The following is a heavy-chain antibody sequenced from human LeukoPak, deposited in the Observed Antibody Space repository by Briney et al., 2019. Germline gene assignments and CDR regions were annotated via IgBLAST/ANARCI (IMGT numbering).Heavy chain of an antibody. CDR1: GGSISSSSYY. Sequence: PSETLSLTCTVSGGSISSSSYYWGWIRQPPGKGLEWIGSIYYSGSTYYNPSLKSRVTISVDTSKNQFSLKLSSVTAADTAVYYCARGYYYDSSGYYLLYYFDYWGQGTLVTVSS. D-gene: IGHD3-22*01. CDR3: ARGYYYDSSGYYLLYYFDY. V-gene: IGHV4-39*01. CDR2: IYYSGST. J-gene: IGHJ4*02.